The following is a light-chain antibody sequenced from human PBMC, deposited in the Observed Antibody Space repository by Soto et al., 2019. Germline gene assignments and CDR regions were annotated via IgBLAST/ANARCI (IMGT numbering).Light chain of an antibody. CDR2: DDN. CDR3: QSYDSSLPGFV. Sequence: QSVLTQPPSASGAPGQRAFISCIGGGSNIGSGYHVHWYQQVPGTAPKLLIYDDNNRPSGVPDRFSGSRSGTSASLAITGLQAEDEADYSCQSYDSSLPGFVFGTGTKVTVL. J-gene: IGLJ1*01. V-gene: IGLV1-40*01. CDR1: GSNIGSGYH.